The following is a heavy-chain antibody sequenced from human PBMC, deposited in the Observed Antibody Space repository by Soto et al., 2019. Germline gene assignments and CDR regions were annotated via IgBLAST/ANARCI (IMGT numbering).Heavy chain of an antibody. CDR1: GGSISSGGYY. CDR2: IYYSGST. J-gene: IGHJ4*02. V-gene: IGHV4-31*01. CDR3: ARGGIAAAAPPDY. D-gene: IGHD6-13*01. Sequence: QVQLQESGPGLVKPSQTLSLTCTVSGGSISSGGYYWSWIRQHPGKGLEWIGYIYYSGSTYYNPYLKTPVTXAXDXXKNQFSLKLSSVTAADTAVYYCARGGIAAAAPPDYWGQGTLVTVSS.